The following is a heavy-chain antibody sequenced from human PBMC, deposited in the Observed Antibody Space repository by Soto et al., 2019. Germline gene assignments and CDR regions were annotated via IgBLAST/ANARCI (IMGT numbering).Heavy chain of an antibody. CDR1: GYTFITYG. CDR3: ARGPTDYYDNSANYFLDY. CDR2: ISTYNGNT. Sequence: QVQLVQSGAEVKKPGASVKVSCKASGYTFITYGVSWVRQAPGQGLDWLGWISTYNGNTRYAERLQGRVPMTTDTTTNTAYRELRNLRSDDTAVYYCARGPTDYYDNSANYFLDYWGQGTLVTVSS. D-gene: IGHD3-22*01. V-gene: IGHV1-18*01. J-gene: IGHJ4*02.